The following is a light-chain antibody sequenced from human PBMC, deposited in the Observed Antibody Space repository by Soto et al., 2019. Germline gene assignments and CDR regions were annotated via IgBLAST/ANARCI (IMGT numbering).Light chain of an antibody. J-gene: IGKJ1*01. V-gene: IGKV1-9*01. CDR3: QQYNTYSWT. CDR2: VAS. CDR1: QSISRY. Sequence: DIHLTKSPSLLSASVGDRVTITCRASQSISRYLNWYQQKPGKAPNLLIYVASSLQSGVPSRFSGSGSGTEFTLTISSLQPVDFATYYCQQYNTYSWTFGQGTKVDIK.